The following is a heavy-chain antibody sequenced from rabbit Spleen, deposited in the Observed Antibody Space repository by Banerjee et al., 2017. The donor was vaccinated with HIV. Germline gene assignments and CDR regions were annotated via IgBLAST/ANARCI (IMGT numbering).Heavy chain of an antibody. J-gene: IGHJ3*01. CDR1: GFTISSSDW. Sequence: QSLEESGGDLVKPGASLTLTCTASGFTISSSDWIYWVRQAPGKGLEWIGYIDPIFSLTAYASWAKGRFTISKTSSTTVTLQVTSLTAADTATYFCAREKSGDAGYDLWGQGTLVTVS. CDR2: IDPIFSLT. CDR3: AREKSGDAGYDL. V-gene: IGHV1S40*01. D-gene: IGHD4-2*01.